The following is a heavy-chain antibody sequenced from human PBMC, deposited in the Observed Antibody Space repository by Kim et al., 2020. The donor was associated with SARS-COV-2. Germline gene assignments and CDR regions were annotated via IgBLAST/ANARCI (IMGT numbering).Heavy chain of an antibody. Sequence: SETLSLTCTVSGGSISSGSYYWSWIRQPAGKGLEWIGRIYTSGSTNYNPSLKSRVTISVDTSKNQFSLKLSSVTAADTAVYYCARGLFAPGGEKNYYGMDVWGQGTTVTVSS. V-gene: IGHV4-61*02. CDR3: ARGLFAPGGEKNYYGMDV. J-gene: IGHJ6*02. CDR1: GGSISSGSYY. D-gene: IGHD3-16*01. CDR2: IYTSGST.